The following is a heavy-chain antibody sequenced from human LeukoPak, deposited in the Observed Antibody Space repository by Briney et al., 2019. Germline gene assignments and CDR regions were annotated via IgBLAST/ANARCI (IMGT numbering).Heavy chain of an antibody. Sequence: GGSLRLSCAASGFTFSSYWMTWIRQAPGKGLEWVANIKQDGSEKHYVDSVKGRFTISRDNVKNSLYLHMNSLRAEDTAVYYCTKKTGDSWGQGTLVTVSS. V-gene: IGHV3-7*01. CDR2: IKQDGSEK. CDR1: GFTFSSYW. J-gene: IGHJ4*02. CDR3: TKKTGDS.